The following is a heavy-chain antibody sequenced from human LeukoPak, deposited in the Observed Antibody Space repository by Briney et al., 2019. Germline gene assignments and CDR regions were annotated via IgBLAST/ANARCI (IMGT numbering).Heavy chain of an antibody. CDR2: IDSLNDIA. CDR1: GYIFTKYF. V-gene: IGHV1-18*01. J-gene: IGHJ5*02. Sequence: ASVKVSCKASGYIFTKYFITWVRQAPGQGLQWLGWIDSLNDIANYAQILVGRVTMTADTSTNTAYLELKSLRSDDTAVYFCTRNAQSQYYDGARSFFDPWGQGTPVTVSS. D-gene: IGHD3-22*01. CDR3: TRNAQSQYYDGARSFFDP.